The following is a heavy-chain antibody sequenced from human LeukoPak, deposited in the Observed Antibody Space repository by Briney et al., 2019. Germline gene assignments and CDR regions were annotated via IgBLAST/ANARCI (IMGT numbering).Heavy chain of an antibody. CDR2: INPNSGGT. CDR3: ARGGADSSSWYYYYYYMDV. V-gene: IGHV1-2*02. Sequence: GASVKVSCKASGYTFTSYDMHWVRQAPGQGLEWMGWINPNSGGTNYAQKFQGRVTMTRDTSISTAYMELSRLRSDDTAVYYCARGGADSSSWYYYYYYMDVWGKGTTVTVSS. CDR1: GYTFTSYD. J-gene: IGHJ6*03. D-gene: IGHD6-13*01.